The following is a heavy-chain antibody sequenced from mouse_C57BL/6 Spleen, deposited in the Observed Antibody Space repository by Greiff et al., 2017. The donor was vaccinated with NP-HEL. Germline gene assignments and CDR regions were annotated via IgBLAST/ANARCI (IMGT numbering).Heavy chain of an antibody. J-gene: IGHJ3*01. Sequence: QVQLKQSGPELVKPGASVKISCKASGYAFSSSWMNWVKQRPGKGLEWIGRIYPGDGDTNYNGKFKGKATLTADKSSSTAYMQLSSLTSEDSAVYFCARSLLSFAYWGQGTLVTVSA. V-gene: IGHV1-82*01. CDR3: ARSLLSFAY. CDR2: IYPGDGDT. CDR1: GYAFSSSW. D-gene: IGHD2-1*01.